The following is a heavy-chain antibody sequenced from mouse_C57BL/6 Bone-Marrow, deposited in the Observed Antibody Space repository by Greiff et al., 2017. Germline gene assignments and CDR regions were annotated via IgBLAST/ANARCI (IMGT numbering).Heavy chain of an antibody. CDR2: INPSSGYT. CDR3: AGWVGGYYVGFAY. V-gene: IGHV1-7*01. CDR1: GYTFTSYW. Sequence: VQLQQSGAELAKPGASVKLSCKASGYTFTSYWMHWVKQRPGQGLEWIGYINPSSGYTKYNQKFKDKATLTADKSSSTAYMLLSSLTYEDSAVYYCAGWVGGYYVGFAYWGQGTLVTVSA. D-gene: IGHD2-3*01. J-gene: IGHJ3*01.